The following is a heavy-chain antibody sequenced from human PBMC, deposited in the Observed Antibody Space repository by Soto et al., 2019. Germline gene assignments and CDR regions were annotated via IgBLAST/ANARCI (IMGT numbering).Heavy chain of an antibody. J-gene: IGHJ3*01. CDR2: ISASGSST. D-gene: IGHD4-17*01. CDR1: GFTFSSYA. Sequence: GGSLRLSCAASGFTFSSYAMSWVRQAPGKGLEWVSHISASGSSTYYADSVRGRFTISRDNSKNTLYVQLGSLGAEDTAVYYCTKGDYVGYVNAFDVWGQGTMVTVSS. V-gene: IGHV3-23*01. CDR3: TKGDYVGYVNAFDV.